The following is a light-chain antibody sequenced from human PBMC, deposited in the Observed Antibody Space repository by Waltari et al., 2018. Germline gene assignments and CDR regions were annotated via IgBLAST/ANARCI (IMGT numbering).Light chain of an antibody. CDR2: SAS. CDR3: PRTYNALPLT. V-gene: IGKV1-27*01. J-gene: IGKJ4*01. Sequence: DIQLTQSPSSLSASVRDRVTITCRVSQDIDSSYRQEPWRVPELLIRSASNLQSGAPSRFSGSGAGTDFSLPGSSLQPEDVATYYGPRTYNALPLTFGGGTKVEIK. CDR1: QDIDSS.